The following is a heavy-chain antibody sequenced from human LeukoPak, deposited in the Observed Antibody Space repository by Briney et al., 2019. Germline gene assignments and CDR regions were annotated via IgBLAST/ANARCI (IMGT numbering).Heavy chain of an antibody. CDR1: GYSISSGYY. Sequence: SETLSLTCTVSGYSISSGYYWGWIRQPPGKGLEWIGSIYHSGSTYYNPSLKSRVTISVDTSKNQFSLKLSSVTAADTAVYYCARGVSSWYYYYYMDVWGKGTTVTISS. D-gene: IGHD6-13*01. CDR2: IYHSGST. V-gene: IGHV4-38-2*02. J-gene: IGHJ6*03. CDR3: ARGVSSWYYYYYMDV.